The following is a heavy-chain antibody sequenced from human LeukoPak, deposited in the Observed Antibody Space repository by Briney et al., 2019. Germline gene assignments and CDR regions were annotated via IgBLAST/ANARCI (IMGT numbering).Heavy chain of an antibody. J-gene: IGHJ6*02. CDR2: ISPSTSDI. CDR1: GFTFSSYS. V-gene: IGHV3-21*01. CDR3: ARVYKAGTRYYYYGMDV. D-gene: IGHD1-1*01. Sequence: PGGSLRLSCAASGFTFSSYSMNWVRQAPGKGLEWVSYISPSTSDIYYADSVKGRFTISRDNAKNSLYLQMNSLRAEDTAVYHCARVYKAGTRYYYYGMDVWGLGTTVTVSS.